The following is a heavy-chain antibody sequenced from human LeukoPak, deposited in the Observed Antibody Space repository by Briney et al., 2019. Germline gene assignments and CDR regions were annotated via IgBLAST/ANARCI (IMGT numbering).Heavy chain of an antibody. CDR1: GFTFDDSA. CDR2: ISWDSGSI. D-gene: IGHD3-3*02. CDR3: AKDSHSDIFGAFDI. Sequence: GGSLRLSCAASGFTFDDSAMIWVRQAPGKGLEGVLGISWDSGSIVYAESVKGRFTISRDNAKNSLYLQMNSLRAEDMALYYCAKDSHSDIFGAFDIWGQGTMVTVSS. V-gene: IGHV3-9*03. J-gene: IGHJ3*02.